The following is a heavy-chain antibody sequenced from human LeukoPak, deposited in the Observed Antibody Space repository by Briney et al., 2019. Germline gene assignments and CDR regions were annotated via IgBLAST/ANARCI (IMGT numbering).Heavy chain of an antibody. D-gene: IGHD5-12*01. V-gene: IGHV4-4*02. CDR2: IYRSENT. Sequence: SETLSLTCAVSGGPISSSNWWSWVRPTPGKGLGWIGEIYRSENTKYNPSLKSRVTISVDKSKNQFSLKLSSVTAPDTAMYYCARYRCASGYHFDYWGQGTLVTVSS. CDR3: ARYRCASGYHFDY. CDR1: GGPISSSNW. J-gene: IGHJ4*02.